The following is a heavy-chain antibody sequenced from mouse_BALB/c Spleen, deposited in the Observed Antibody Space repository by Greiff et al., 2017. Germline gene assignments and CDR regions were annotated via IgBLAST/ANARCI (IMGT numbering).Heavy chain of an antibody. J-gene: IGHJ3*01. D-gene: IGHD5-5*01. CDR1: GFTFTDYY. Sequence: EVKLVESGGGLVQPGGSLRLSCATSGFTFTDYYMSWVRQPPGKALEWLGFIRNKANGYTTEYSASVKGRFTISRDNSQSILYLQMNTLRAEDSATYYCARATTAWFAYWGQGTLVTVSA. V-gene: IGHV7-3*02. CDR3: ARATTAWFAY. CDR2: IRNKANGYTT.